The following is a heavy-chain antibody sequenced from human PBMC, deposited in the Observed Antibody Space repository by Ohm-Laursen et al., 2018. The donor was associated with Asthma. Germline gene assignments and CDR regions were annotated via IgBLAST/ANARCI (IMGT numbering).Heavy chain of an antibody. J-gene: IGHJ4*02. Sequence: GSLRLSCAASGLTIRNYWMTWVRQAPGRGLEWVANINTDGSGWGFVDSVKGRFAIYRDNAQNSLYLQMNSLRAEDTAFYYCAVSIYAYGEGAYWGQGTLVTVSS. V-gene: IGHV3-7*05. CDR2: INTDGSGW. D-gene: IGHD3-10*01. CDR3: AVSIYAYGEGAY. CDR1: GLTIRNYW.